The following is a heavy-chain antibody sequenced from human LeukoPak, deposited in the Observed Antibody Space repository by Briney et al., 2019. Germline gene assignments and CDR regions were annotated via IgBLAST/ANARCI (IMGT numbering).Heavy chain of an antibody. J-gene: IGHJ4*02. V-gene: IGHV3-11*04. CDR2: ISSSGSTI. D-gene: IGHD2-2*01. CDR3: ARRLVVPAAMEYYFDY. CDR1: GFTFSDYY. Sequence: PGGSLRLSCAASGFTFSDYYMSWIRQAPGKGLEWVSYISSSGSTIYYADSVKGRFTISRDNAKNSLYLQMNSLRAEDTAVYYCARRLVVPAAMEYYFDYWGQGTLVTVSS.